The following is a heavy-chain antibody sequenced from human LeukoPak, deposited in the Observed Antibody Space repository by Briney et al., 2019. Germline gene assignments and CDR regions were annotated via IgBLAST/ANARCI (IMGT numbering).Heavy chain of an antibody. D-gene: IGHD2-15*01. V-gene: IGHV3-23*01. CDR3: VRDRGYCSGGTCYALWDY. Sequence: GGSLRLSCTPSGFTFSSHAMSWVRQAPGKGLEWVSGISGNGAGTYYGDSVKGRFTISRDNAKNSLYLQMNSLRAEDTAMYYCVRDRGYCSGGTCYALWDYWGQGTLVTVSS. CDR2: ISGNGAGT. CDR1: GFTFSSHA. J-gene: IGHJ4*02.